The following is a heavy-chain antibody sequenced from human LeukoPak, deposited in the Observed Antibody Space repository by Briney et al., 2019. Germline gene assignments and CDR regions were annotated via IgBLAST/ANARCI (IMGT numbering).Heavy chain of an antibody. CDR3: ARDQGYASGAWSDAFNI. CDR2: TYYRSKWYN. V-gene: IGHV6-1*01. Sequence: SQTLSLTCAIPGDSVSSNSAAWNWIRQSPSRGLEWLGRTYYRSKWYNDYAVSVKSRITINPDTSKNQFSLHLNSVTPEDTAVYYCARDQGYASGAWSDAFNIWGQGTMVTVSS. D-gene: IGHD6-19*01. CDR1: GDSVSSNSAA. J-gene: IGHJ3*02.